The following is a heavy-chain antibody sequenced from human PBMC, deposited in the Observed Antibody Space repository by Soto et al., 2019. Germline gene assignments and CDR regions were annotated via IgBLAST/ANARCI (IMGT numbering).Heavy chain of an antibody. CDR2: IIPVFQTA. Sequence: SVKVSCKASGGLFSSYPISWVRQVPGQGLEWMGGIIPVFQTAYYTQRFQGRVTITADESTNTAYMELSSLRSEDTAIYYCARGGSGYTSFNEFWGQGTLVTVSS. CDR3: ARGGSGYTSFNEF. V-gene: IGHV1-69*13. D-gene: IGHD3-22*01. CDR1: GGLFSSYP. J-gene: IGHJ4*02.